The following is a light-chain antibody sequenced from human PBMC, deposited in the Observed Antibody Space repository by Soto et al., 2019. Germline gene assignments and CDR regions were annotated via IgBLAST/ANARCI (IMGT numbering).Light chain of an antibody. Sequence: EIVLTQSPGTLSLSPGERATLSCRASQSVSSSYLAWYQQKPGQAPRLLIYGASSRATGIPDRFSGSGPGTDFTLTISRLEPEDFAVYYWQQYGSSPPKTFGQGTKVEIK. CDR3: QQYGSSPPKT. J-gene: IGKJ1*01. V-gene: IGKV3-20*01. CDR1: QSVSSSY. CDR2: GAS.